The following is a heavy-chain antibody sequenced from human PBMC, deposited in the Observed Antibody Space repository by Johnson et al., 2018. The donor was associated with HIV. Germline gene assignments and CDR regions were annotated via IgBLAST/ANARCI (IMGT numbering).Heavy chain of an antibody. D-gene: IGHD3-10*01. J-gene: IGHJ3*02. CDR2: MSFSGG. CDR1: PFTFTNYA. Sequence: VQLVESGGGVVQPGGSLRLSCAASPFTFTNYAMRWVRQAPVKGLDWVSVMSFSGGKGRFTISRDNSKNTLYLQMNSLRAEDTAVYYCAKCGDADAFDIWGQGTMVTVSS. V-gene: IGHV3-23*04. CDR3: AKCGDADAFDI.